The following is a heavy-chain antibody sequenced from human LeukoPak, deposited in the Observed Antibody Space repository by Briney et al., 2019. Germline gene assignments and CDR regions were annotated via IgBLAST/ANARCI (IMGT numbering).Heavy chain of an antibody. CDR1: GFTFSSYE. D-gene: IGHD3-22*01. J-gene: IGHJ4*02. CDR3: ARGGVYYLVEAFDY. V-gene: IGHV3-48*03. Sequence: GGSLRLSCAASGFTFSSYEMNWVRQAPGKGLEWVSYISSSGSTIYYADSVKGRFTISRDNAKNSLYLQMNSLRAEDTAVYYCARGGVYYLVEAFDYWGQGTLVTVAS. CDR2: ISSSGSTI.